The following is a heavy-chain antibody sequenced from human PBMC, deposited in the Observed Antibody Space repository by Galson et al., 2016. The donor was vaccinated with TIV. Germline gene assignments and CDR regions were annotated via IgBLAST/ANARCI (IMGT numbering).Heavy chain of an antibody. CDR2: IKEDGSEK. CDR3: ATNWAPDY. J-gene: IGHJ4*02. CDR1: RFNFSDYW. V-gene: IGHV3-7*01. Sequence: SLRLSCAVSRFNFSDYWMSWVRQAPGKGLEWVANIKEDGSEKDYVGSVEGRFAVSRDNGKNSLYLQMNSLRVEDTAVYYCATNWAPDYRGQGTLVTVSS. D-gene: IGHD1-1*01.